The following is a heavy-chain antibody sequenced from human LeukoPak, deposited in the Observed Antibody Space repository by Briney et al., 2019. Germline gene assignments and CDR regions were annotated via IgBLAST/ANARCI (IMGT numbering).Heavy chain of an antibody. CDR3: ARCPWHGLDIVVVPAAAVGYYYYGMDV. V-gene: IGHV6-1*01. CDR2: TYYRSKWYN. D-gene: IGHD2-2*03. CDR1: GDSVSSNSAA. J-gene: IGHJ6*02. Sequence: SQTLSLTCAISGDSVSSNSAAWSWIRQSPSRGLEWLRRTYYRSKWYNDYAVSVKSRITINPDTSKNQFSLQLNSVTPEDTAVYYCARCPWHGLDIVVVPAAAVGYYYYGMDVWGQGTTVTVSS.